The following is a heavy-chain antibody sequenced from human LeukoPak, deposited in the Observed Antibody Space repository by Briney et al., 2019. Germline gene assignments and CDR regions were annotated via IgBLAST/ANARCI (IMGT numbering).Heavy chain of an antibody. J-gene: IGHJ5*02. V-gene: IGHV4-34*01. CDR2: INHSGST. Sequence: SETLSLTCAVYGGSFSGYYWSWIRQPPGKGLEWIGEINHSGSTNYNPSLKSRVTISVDTSKNQFSLKLSSVTAADTAVYYCARGRGNWNFGFVGTPGGNWFDPWGQGTLVTVSS. CDR1: GGSFSGYY. CDR3: ARGRGNWNFGFVGTPGGNWFDP. D-gene: IGHD1-7*01.